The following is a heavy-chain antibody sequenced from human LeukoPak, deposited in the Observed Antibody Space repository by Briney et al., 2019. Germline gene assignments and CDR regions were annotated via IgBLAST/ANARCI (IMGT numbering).Heavy chain of an antibody. V-gene: IGHV3-48*03. CDR3: VRDAVMSPEVLLTAWDYFDC. J-gene: IGHJ4*02. CDR1: GFTFSSYE. CDR2: ISGSGRTI. D-gene: IGHD2-21*01. Sequence: GGSLRLSCAASGFTFSSYEMNWVRQAPGKGLEWVSYISGSGRTIDYADSVKGRFTISRDNTKNSVYLQMNSLRAEDTAIYFCVRDAVMSPEVLLTAWDYFDCWGQGTPVTVSS.